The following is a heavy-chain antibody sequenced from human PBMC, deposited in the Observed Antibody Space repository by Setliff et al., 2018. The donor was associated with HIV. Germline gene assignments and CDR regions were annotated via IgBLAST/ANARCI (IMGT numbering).Heavy chain of an antibody. V-gene: IGHV1-18*01. CDR1: GHTFSGYG. CDR2: INAYNGDT. CDR3: GRDRGWDRRYFEY. Sequence: GASVKVSCKASGHTFSGYGISWMRQAPGQGFEWLGWINAYNGDTNYAPKFQGRVTMTRDKSTSTAYMELRSLRSDDTAVYYCGRDRGWDRRYFEYWGQGTLVTVSS. D-gene: IGHD1-26*01. J-gene: IGHJ4*02.